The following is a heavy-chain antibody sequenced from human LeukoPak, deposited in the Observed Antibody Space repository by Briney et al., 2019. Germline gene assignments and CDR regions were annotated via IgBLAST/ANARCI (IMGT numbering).Heavy chain of an antibody. J-gene: IGHJ4*02. D-gene: IGHD2-15*01. CDR2: IYPGDSDT. V-gene: IGHV5-51*01. CDR1: GYNFTSYW. Sequence: GESLKISCKGSGYNFTSYWIGWVRQMPGKGLEWMGIIYPGDSDTRYSPSFQGQVTISADKSISTAYLQWSSLKASDTAMYYCGRGGYYSGGIFYYYFDYWGQGTLVTVSS. CDR3: GRGGYYSGGIFYYYFDY.